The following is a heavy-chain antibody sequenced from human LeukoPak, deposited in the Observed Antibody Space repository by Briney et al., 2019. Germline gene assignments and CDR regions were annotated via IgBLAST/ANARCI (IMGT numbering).Heavy chain of an antibody. CDR1: GGTFSSYA. Sequence: SVKVSSKASGGTFSSYAISWVRQAPGQGLEWMGGIIPIFGTANYAQKFQGRVTITTDESTSTVYMELSSLRSEDTAVYYCARDVRTHEYSSSSGHWFDPWGQGTLVTVSS. CDR3: ARDVRTHEYSSSSGHWFDP. D-gene: IGHD6-6*01. V-gene: IGHV1-69*05. J-gene: IGHJ5*02. CDR2: IIPIFGTA.